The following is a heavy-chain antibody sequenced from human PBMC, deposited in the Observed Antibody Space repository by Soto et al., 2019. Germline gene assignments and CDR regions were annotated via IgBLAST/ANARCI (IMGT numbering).Heavy chain of an antibody. CDR2: MNPNSGNT. V-gene: IGHV1-8*01. CDR1: GYTFTSYD. Sequence: GASVKVSCKASGYTFTSYDINWVRQATGQGLEWMGWMNPNSGNTGYAQKFQGRVTMTTDTSTSTACMELRSLRSDDTAVYYCASVYYGSGSYYYYMDVWGKGTTVTVSS. CDR3: ASVYYGSGSYYYYMDV. J-gene: IGHJ6*03. D-gene: IGHD3-10*01.